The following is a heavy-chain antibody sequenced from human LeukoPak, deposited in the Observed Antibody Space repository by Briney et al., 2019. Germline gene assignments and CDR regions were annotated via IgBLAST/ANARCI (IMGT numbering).Heavy chain of an antibody. J-gene: IGHJ3*02. CDR3: ARDGQLGLGGLDI. CDR1: GDTLSSNSAA. V-gene: IGHV6-1*01. CDR2: PYYRSNWYN. D-gene: IGHD1-1*01. Sequence: SHTLSLPCAISGDTLSSNSAAWYWISQSPSRGLEWLERPYYRSNWYNNYAVSVRGRIPISPHTPKNHRSLQLTSVTPEDTAVYYCARDGQLGLGGLDIWGQGTLVTDSS.